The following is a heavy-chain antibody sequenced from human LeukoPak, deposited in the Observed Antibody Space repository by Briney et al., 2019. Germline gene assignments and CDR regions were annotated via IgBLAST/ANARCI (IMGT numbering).Heavy chain of an antibody. Sequence: GGSLRLSCATSGFTFTSYAMNWVRQAPGKGLEWVAAITGNGVNTYYADSVKGRFTISSDPSKNTLFLQMHSLRADDTAVYYCAKPRADILATVFDSWGQGALVTVSS. CDR1: GFTFTSYA. J-gene: IGHJ4*02. D-gene: IGHD3-9*01. CDR2: ITGNGVNT. CDR3: AKPRADILATVFDS. V-gene: IGHV3-23*01.